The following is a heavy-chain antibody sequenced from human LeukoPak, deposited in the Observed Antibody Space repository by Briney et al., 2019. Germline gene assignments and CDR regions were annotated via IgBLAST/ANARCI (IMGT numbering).Heavy chain of an antibody. Sequence: SETLSLTCTVSGGSISSSSYYWGWIRQPPGKGLEWIGSIYYSGSTYYNPSLKSRVTISVDTSKNQFSLKLSSVTAADTAVYYCARSWGSEIFDYWGQGTPVTVSS. CDR3: ARSWGSEIFDY. D-gene: IGHD7-27*01. CDR1: GGSISSSSYY. CDR2: IYYSGST. V-gene: IGHV4-39*01. J-gene: IGHJ4*02.